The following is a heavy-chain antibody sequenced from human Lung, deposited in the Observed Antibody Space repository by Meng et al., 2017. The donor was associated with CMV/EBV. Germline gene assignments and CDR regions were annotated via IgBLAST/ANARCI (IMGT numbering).Heavy chain of an antibody. CDR3: VTYYADIVLGPFDI. V-gene: IGHV3-7*01. D-gene: IGHD2-21*01. CDR1: GFTFSDYW. CDR2: IKRDGSEK. J-gene: IGHJ3*02. Sequence: GGSXRLXCAASGFTFSDYWMAWVRQTPGMGLEWVANIKRDGSEKYYVDSVKGRFTVSRDNAKNSLYLQMRTLRAEDTAVYYCVTYYADIVLGPFDIWGQGXVVTVSS.